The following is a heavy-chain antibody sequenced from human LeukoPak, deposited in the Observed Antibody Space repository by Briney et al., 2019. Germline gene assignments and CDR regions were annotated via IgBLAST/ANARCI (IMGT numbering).Heavy chain of an antibody. CDR3: VRPRGIAAAGIFGAFDY. CDR1: GFTFSSYA. Sequence: HPGGSLRLSCAASGFTFSSYAMHWVRQAPGKGLEWVALISFDGRNRYYADSVKGRFTISRDNSKNTLYVQMNSLRAEDTAVYYCVRPRGIAAAGIFGAFDYWGQGILVTVSS. J-gene: IGHJ4*02. CDR2: ISFDGRNR. V-gene: IGHV3-30*04. D-gene: IGHD6-13*01.